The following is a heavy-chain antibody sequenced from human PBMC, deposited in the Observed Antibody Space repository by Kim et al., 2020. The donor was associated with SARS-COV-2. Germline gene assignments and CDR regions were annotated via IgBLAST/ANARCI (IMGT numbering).Heavy chain of an antibody. Sequence: ASVKVSCKASGYTFTGYYMHWVRQAPGQGLEWMGWINPNSGGTNYAQKFQGRVTMTRDTSISTAYMELSRLRSDDTAVYYCARDRIAVPAAINWFDPWGQGTLVTVSS. D-gene: IGHD2-2*01. CDR3: ARDRIAVPAAINWFDP. J-gene: IGHJ5*02. CDR1: GYTFTGYY. CDR2: INPNSGGT. V-gene: IGHV1-2*02.